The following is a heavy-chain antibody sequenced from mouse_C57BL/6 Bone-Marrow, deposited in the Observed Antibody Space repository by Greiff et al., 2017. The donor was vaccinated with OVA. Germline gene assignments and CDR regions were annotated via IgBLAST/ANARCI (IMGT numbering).Heavy chain of an antibody. D-gene: IGHD1-1*01. CDR1: GYTFTSYG. Sequence: QVQLQQSGAELARPGASVKLSCKASGYTFTSYGISWVKQRTGQGLEWIGKIGPGSGSTYYNEKFKGKATLTADKSSSTAYMQLSSLTSEDSAVYFCARKGHHYYGSSLDYWGQGTTLTVSS. CDR2: IGPGSGST. J-gene: IGHJ2*01. V-gene: IGHV1-81*01. CDR3: ARKGHHYYGSSLDY.